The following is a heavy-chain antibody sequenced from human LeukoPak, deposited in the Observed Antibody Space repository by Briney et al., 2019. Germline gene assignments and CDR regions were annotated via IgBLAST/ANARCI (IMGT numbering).Heavy chain of an antibody. CDR1: GYTFTSYY. CDR3: ARTIPIAPAAAGALGY. J-gene: IGHJ4*02. V-gene: IGHV1-46*01. Sequence: ASVKVSCKASGYTFTSYYMHWVRQAPGQGLVWMGIINPSGGSTSYAQKFQGRVTMTRDTSTSTVYMELSSLRSEDTAVYYCARTIPIAPAAAGALGYWGQGTLVTVSS. D-gene: IGHD2-2*01. CDR2: INPSGGST.